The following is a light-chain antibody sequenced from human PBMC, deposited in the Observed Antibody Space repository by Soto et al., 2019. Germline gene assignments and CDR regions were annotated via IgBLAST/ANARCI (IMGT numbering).Light chain of an antibody. CDR1: QSVSSSY. V-gene: IGKV3-20*01. J-gene: IGKJ1*01. Sequence: EIVLTQSPGTLSLSPGGRATLSCRASQSVSSSYLAWYQQKPGQAPRLLIYGASSRATGIPDRFSGSGSGTDSTLTISRLEPEDFAVYYCQQYGSSQTFGQGTKVDI. CDR2: GAS. CDR3: QQYGSSQT.